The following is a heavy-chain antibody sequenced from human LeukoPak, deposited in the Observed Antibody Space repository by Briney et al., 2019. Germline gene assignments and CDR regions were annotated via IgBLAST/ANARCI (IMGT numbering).Heavy chain of an antibody. CDR2: IYSDNT. D-gene: IGHD4-23*01. V-gene: IGHV3-53*01. CDR3: AKVGGNSGYYFDY. CDR1: GFTVSSNS. Sequence: PGGSLRLSCTVSGFTVSSNSMSWVRQAPGKGLEWVSFIYSDNTHYSDSVKGRFTISRDNSKNTLYLQMNSLRAEDTAVYYCAKVGGNSGYYFDYWGQGTLVTVSS. J-gene: IGHJ4*02.